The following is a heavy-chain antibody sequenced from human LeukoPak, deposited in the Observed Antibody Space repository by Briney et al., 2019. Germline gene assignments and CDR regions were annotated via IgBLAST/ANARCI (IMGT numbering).Heavy chain of an antibody. CDR3: VKSGPGLYYYYGMDV. V-gene: IGHV3-7*03. CDR2: IKPDRSAQ. CDR1: GFTFSNSW. J-gene: IGHJ6*02. Sequence: PTGGSLRLSCAASGFTFSNSWMSWVRQAPGKGLEWVATIKPDRSAQYYVDSVKGRFTISRDNSKNTLYLQMNSLRAEDTAVYYCVKSGPGLYYYYGMDVWGQGTTVTVSS.